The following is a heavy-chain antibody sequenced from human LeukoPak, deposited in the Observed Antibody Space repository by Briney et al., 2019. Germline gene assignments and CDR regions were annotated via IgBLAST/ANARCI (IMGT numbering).Heavy chain of an antibody. D-gene: IGHD4-17*01. J-gene: IGHJ4*02. Sequence: PGGSLRLSCAASGFTVSSNYMSWVRRAPGKGLEWVSVIYSGGSTYYADSVKGRFTISRDNSKNTLYLQMNSLRAEDTAVYYCARVLLDYGDSPFDYWGQGTLVTVSS. CDR2: IYSGGST. V-gene: IGHV3-53*01. CDR1: GFTVSSNY. CDR3: ARVLLDYGDSPFDY.